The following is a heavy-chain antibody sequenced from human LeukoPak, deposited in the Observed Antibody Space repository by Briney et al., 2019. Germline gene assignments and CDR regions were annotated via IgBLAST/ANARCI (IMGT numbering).Heavy chain of an antibody. CDR1: GFTFSSYE. D-gene: IGHD3-22*01. V-gene: IGHV3-48*03. Sequence: GGSLRLSCAASGFTFSSYEMNWVRQVPGKGLEWLSYISSSGSTIYYADSVKGRFTISRDNAKNSLYLQMNSLRAEDTAIYYCARENMYDSSDYYGWSGYYDHWGQGTLVTVSS. J-gene: IGHJ4*02. CDR2: ISSSGSTI. CDR3: ARENMYDSSDYYGWSGYYDH.